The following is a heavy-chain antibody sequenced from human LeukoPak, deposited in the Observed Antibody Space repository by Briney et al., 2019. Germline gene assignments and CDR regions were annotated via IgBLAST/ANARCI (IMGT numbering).Heavy chain of an antibody. J-gene: IGHJ4*02. D-gene: IGHD3-10*01. CDR3: ARGPEGSGSSYPSYYFDY. V-gene: IGHV4-34*01. CDR1: GGSFSGYY. Sequence: SETLSLTCAVYGGSFSGYYWSWIRQPPGKGLEWIGEINHSGSTNYNPSLKSRVTISVDTSKNQFSLKLSSVTAADTAVYYCARGPEGSGSSYPSYYFDYWGQGTLVTVSS. CDR2: INHSGST.